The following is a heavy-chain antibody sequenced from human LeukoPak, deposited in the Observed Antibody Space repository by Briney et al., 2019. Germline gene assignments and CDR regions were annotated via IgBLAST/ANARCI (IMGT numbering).Heavy chain of an antibody. Sequence: PSETLSLTCTVSGGSISSYYWSWIRQPPGKGLEWIGYIYYSVSTNYNPSLKSRVTISVNTSKNQFSLKLSSVTAADTAVYYCARGRVHGIPGAFDIWGQGTMVTVSS. D-gene: IGHD2-21*01. CDR3: ARGRVHGIPGAFDI. J-gene: IGHJ3*02. V-gene: IGHV4-59*12. CDR2: IYYSVST. CDR1: GGSISSYY.